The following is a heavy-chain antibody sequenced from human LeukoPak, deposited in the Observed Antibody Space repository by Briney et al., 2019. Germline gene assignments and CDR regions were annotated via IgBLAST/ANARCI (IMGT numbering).Heavy chain of an antibody. CDR2: INPNSGGT. D-gene: IGHD6-13*01. J-gene: IGHJ6*02. CDR3: ARSRLIAEAVYYYYDGMAG. Sequence: GSSVKVSCKPSVYTFTGYYMHWVRQAPAQGLEWMGWINPNSGGTNYAPNFQGRVTMTRDTSISPAYMELSRLNSGDTAVYYGARSRLIAEAVYYYYDGMAGWGQGTTVTVYS. CDR1: VYTFTGYY. V-gene: IGHV1-2*02.